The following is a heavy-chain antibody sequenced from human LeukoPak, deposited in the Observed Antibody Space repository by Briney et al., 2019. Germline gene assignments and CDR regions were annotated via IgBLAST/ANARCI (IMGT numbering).Heavy chain of an antibody. CDR2: ISAYNGNT. J-gene: IGHJ6*02. D-gene: IGHD3-9*01. CDR1: GYTFTSYG. CDR3: ARALLRYFDHSPRDSYYYGMDV. V-gene: IGHV1-18*01. Sequence: ASVKVSCKASGYTFTSYGISWVRQAPGQGLEWMGWISAYNGNTNYAQKLQGRVTMTTDTSTSTAYMELRSLRSGDTAVYYCARALLRYFDHSPRDSYYYGMDVWGQGTTVIVSS.